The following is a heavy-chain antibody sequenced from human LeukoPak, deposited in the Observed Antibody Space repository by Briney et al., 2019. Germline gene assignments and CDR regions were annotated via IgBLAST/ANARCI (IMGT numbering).Heavy chain of an antibody. Sequence: PSETLSLTCAVYGGSFSGYYWSWIRQPPGKGLEWIGEINHSGSTNYNPSLKSRVTTSVDTSKNQFSLKLSSVTAADTAVYYCARGGGIAARGRGRRYFDYWGQGTLVTVSS. V-gene: IGHV4-34*01. D-gene: IGHD6-6*01. CDR3: ARGGGIAARGRGRRYFDY. J-gene: IGHJ4*02. CDR2: INHSGST. CDR1: GGSFSGYY.